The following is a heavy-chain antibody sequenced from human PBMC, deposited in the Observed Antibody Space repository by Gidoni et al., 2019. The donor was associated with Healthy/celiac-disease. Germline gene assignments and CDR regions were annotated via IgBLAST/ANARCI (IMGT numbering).Heavy chain of an antibody. CDR1: GFTFSSYW. CDR2: IKQDGSEK. Sequence: EVQLVESGGGLVQPGGSLIISCAASGFTFSSYWMSWVRQAPGKGLEWVANIKQDGSEKYYVDSVKGRFTISRDNAKNSLYLQMNSLRAEDTAVYYCARDVIRRLVIRLWYFDLWGRGTLVTVSS. D-gene: IGHD3-9*01. CDR3: ARDVIRRLVIRLWYFDL. V-gene: IGHV3-7*04. J-gene: IGHJ2*01.